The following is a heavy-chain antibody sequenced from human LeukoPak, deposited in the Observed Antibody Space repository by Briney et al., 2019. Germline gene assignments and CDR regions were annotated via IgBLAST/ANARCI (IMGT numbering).Heavy chain of an antibody. CDR2: ISAYNGNT. D-gene: IGHD3-3*01. CDR3: ARDLAERRDYDFWSGYYTPVGY. J-gene: IGHJ4*02. Sequence: ASVKVSCKASGGTFSSFDISWVRQAPGQGLEWMGWISAYNGNTNYAQKLQGRVTMTTDTSTSTAYMELRSLRSDDTAVYYCARDLAERRDYDFWSGYYTPVGYWGQGTLVTVSS. CDR1: GGTFSSFD. V-gene: IGHV1-18*01.